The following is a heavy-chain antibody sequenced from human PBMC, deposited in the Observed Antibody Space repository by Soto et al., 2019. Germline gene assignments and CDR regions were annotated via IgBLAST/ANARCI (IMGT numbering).Heavy chain of an antibody. V-gene: IGHV3-23*01. CDR1: GSTFSSDD. CDR2: ISDSGGST. J-gene: IGHJ4*02. Sequence: EVHLLEYGGGLVQPGGSLRLSCVVSGSTFSSDDMSWVRQAPGRGLEWVSGISDSGGSTYYADSVKGRFTISRDNAKNTVYLQMKRLRVEDTALYYCAKDGGWSLAVAGLFDYWGPGTQVTVSS. CDR3: AKDGGWSLAVAGLFDY. D-gene: IGHD6-19*01.